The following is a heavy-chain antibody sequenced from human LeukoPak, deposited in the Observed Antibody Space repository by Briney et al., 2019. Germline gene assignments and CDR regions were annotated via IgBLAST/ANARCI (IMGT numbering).Heavy chain of an antibody. V-gene: IGHV3-23*01. CDR1: GFTFSSYA. CDR3: AKDRRLAVAGTDY. D-gene: IGHD6-19*01. CDR2: ISGSGGST. Sequence: SGGSLRLSCAASGFTFSSYAMSWVRQAPGKGLEWASAISGSGGSTYYADSVKGRFTISRDNSKNTLYLQMNSLRAEDTAVYYCAKDRRLAVAGTDYWGQGTLVTVSS. J-gene: IGHJ4*02.